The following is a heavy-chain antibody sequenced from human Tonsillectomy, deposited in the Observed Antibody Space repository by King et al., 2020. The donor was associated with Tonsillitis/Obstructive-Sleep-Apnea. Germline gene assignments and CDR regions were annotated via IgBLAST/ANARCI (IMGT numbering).Heavy chain of an antibody. D-gene: IGHD3-3*01. V-gene: IGHV3-49*05. CDR1: GFTFGDYA. J-gene: IGHJ5*02. CDR3: TRDDTYYDFWSGYENWFDP. Sequence: VQLVESGGGLVKPGRSLRLSCTASGFTFGDYAMSWFRQAPGKGLEWVVFIRSKAYGGTTEYAASGKGRSTTSRDDSKSIAYLQMNSLKTEDTAVYYCTRDDTYYDFWSGYENWFDPWGQGTLVTVSS. CDR2: IRSKAYGGTT.